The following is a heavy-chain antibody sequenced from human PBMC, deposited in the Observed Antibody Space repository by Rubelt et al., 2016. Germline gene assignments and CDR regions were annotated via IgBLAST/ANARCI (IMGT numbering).Heavy chain of an antibody. V-gene: IGHV1-18*01. D-gene: IGHD2-2*01. CDR3: ASPSREYQLLLYGMDV. CDR1: GYTFTSYG. CDR2: ISAYNGNT. Sequence: QVQLVQSGAEVKKPGASVKVSCKASGYTFTSYGISWVRQAPGQGLEWMGWISAYNGNTNYAQKLQGRVTMTTDTSTSTAYMELSSLRSEDTAVYYWASPSREYQLLLYGMDVWGQGTTVTVSS. J-gene: IGHJ6*02.